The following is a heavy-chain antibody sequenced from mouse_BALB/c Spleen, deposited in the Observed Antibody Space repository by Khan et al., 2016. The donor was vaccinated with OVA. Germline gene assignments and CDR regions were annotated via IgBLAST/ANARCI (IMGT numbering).Heavy chain of an antibody. D-gene: IGHD2-10*01. Sequence: QIQLVQSGPELKKPGETVKISCKASGYTFTSYGMNWVKQSPGKALKWMGWINTYTGEPTYADDFKGRFAISLETSASTAYLQINNLKNEDTATYFCARPPYFSYTLDYWGQGTSVTVSS. CDR2: INTYTGEP. CDR1: GYTFTSYG. V-gene: IGHV9-3-1*01. CDR3: ARPPYFSYTLDY. J-gene: IGHJ4*01.